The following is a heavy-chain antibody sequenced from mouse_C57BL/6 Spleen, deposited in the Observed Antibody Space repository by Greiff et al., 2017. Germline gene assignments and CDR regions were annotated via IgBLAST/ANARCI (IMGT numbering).Heavy chain of an antibody. V-gene: IGHV1-52*01. CDR2: IDPSDSET. Sequence: VQLQQPGAELVRPGSSVKLSCKASGYTFTSYWMHWVKQRPIQGLEWIGNIDPSDSETHYNQKFKDKATLTVDKSSSTAYLQLSSLTSEDSAVYYCARGGWSHYAMDYWGQGTSVTVSS. D-gene: IGHD2-3*01. CDR1: GYTFTSYW. J-gene: IGHJ4*01. CDR3: ARGGWSHYAMDY.